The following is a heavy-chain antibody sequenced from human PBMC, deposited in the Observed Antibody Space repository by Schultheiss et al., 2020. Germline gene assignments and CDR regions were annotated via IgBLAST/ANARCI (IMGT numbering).Heavy chain of an antibody. CDR1: GYTFTSYG. V-gene: IGHV1-18*01. Sequence: ASVKVSCKASGYTFTSYGISWVRQAPGQGLEWMGWISAYNGNTNYAHNLQGRVTMTTGTCTTTAYMQLRSLRCDDTAVYYCAAYWFDPWGQGTLVTVSS. CDR3: AAYWFDP. J-gene: IGHJ5*02. CDR2: ISAYNGNT.